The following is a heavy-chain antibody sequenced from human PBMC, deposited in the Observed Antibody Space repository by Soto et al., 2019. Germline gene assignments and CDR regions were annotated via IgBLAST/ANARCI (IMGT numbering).Heavy chain of an antibody. CDR1: W. CDR2: IYPGDSDT. V-gene: IGHV5-51*01. J-gene: IGHJ3*02. Sequence: WVCWVSQMPGKGLEWMGIIYPGDSDTRYSPSFQGQVTISADKSISTAYLQWSSLKASDTAMYYCARTVEPNAFDIWGQGTMVIV. CDR3: ARTVEPNAFDI.